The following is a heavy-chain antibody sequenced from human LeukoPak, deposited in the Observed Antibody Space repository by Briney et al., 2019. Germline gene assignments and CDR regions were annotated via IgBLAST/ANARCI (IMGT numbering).Heavy chain of an antibody. D-gene: IGHD6-13*01. CDR3: AKDLGSSSWHTTDY. V-gene: IGHV3-30*18. CDR2: ISYDGSNK. Sequence: GGALRLSCAAPGFTFSSHCMHWVRPAPGKGVGWVAVISYDGSNKYYADSVKGRFTISRDNSKNTLYLQMNSLRAEDTAVYYCAKDLGSSSWHTTDYWGQGTLVTVSS. J-gene: IGHJ4*02. CDR1: GFTFSSHC.